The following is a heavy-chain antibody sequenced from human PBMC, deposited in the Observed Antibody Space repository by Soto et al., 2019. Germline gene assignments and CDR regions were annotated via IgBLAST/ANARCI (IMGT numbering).Heavy chain of an antibody. Sequence: VQLVESGGGVVQPGRSLRLSCEVSGLTFSNFGMHWIRQAPGKGLEWVAVISSDGNKEYYADSVKGRFTVSRDDSKNTLYLLMNSLRPDDMAVYYCAREAYDSPDYWGQGTLVTVSS. D-gene: IGHD3-22*01. CDR3: AREAYDSPDY. J-gene: IGHJ4*02. CDR1: GLTFSNFG. CDR2: ISSDGNKE. V-gene: IGHV3-30-3*01.